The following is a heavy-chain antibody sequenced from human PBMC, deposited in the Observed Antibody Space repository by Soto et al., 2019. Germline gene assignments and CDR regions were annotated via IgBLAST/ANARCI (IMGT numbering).Heavy chain of an antibody. Sequence: PSETLSLTCTVYGGSISSHSYYWSCIRQPPGKGLEWIGYIYYGGSTNYSPSLKSRVTISVDTSKNQFSLNLSSVSAADTAVYYCARASPVFGGFDSWGHGALVTVSS. J-gene: IGHJ4*01. CDR3: ARASPVFGGFDS. D-gene: IGHD3-16*01. CDR2: IYYGGST. V-gene: IGHV4-61*01. CDR1: GGSISSHSYY.